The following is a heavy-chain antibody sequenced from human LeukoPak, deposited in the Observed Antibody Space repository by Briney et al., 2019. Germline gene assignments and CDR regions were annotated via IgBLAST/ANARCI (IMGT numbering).Heavy chain of an antibody. CDR2: IYYSGST. CDR1: GGSISSYY. D-gene: IGHD5-12*01. J-gene: IGHJ4*02. Sequence: SETLSLTCTVSGGSISSYYWSWIRQPPGKGLEWIGYIYYSGSTNYNPSPKSRVTISVDTSKNQFSLKLSSVTAADTAVYYCARLRMGSGYGAFDYWGQGTLVTVSS. V-gene: IGHV4-59*08. CDR3: ARLRMGSGYGAFDY.